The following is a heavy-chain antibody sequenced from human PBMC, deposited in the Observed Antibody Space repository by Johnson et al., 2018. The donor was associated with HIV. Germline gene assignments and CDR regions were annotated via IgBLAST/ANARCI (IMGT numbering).Heavy chain of an antibody. V-gene: IGHV3-49*03. CDR1: GFTFGDYA. CDR2: IRSKAYGGTT. Sequence: VHLVESVGGLVQPGRSLRLSCTASGFTFGDYAMSWFRQAPGKGLEWVGFIRSKAYGGTTEYAASVKGRFTISRDDSKNSLYLQMNSLKTEDTAVYYCAREYSSLSQGAFDIWGQGTMVTVSS. D-gene: IGHD6-6*01. J-gene: IGHJ3*02. CDR3: AREYSSLSQGAFDI.